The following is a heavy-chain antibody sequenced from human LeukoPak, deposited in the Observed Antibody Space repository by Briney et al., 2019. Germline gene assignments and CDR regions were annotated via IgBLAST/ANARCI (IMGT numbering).Heavy chain of an antibody. CDR2: IIPIFGTA. V-gene: IGHV1-69*05. J-gene: IGHJ6*03. CDR3: ATVPDNRLYYYYMDV. Sequence: SAKVSCKASGGTFSSYAISWVRQAPGQGLEWMGGIIPIFGTANYAQKFQSRVTITTDESTSTAYMELSSLRSEDTAVYYCATVPDNRLYYYYMDVWGKGTTVTVSS. D-gene: IGHD2-2*01. CDR1: GGTFSSYA.